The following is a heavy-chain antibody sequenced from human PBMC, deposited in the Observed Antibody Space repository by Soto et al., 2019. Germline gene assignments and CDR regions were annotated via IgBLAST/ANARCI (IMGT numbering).Heavy chain of an antibody. CDR1: GYTFTSYG. D-gene: IGHD6-19*01. V-gene: IGHV1-18*04. CDR3: ASWVAVAGRGYFDY. J-gene: IGHJ4*02. Sequence: ASVKVSCKASGYTFTSYGISWVRQAPGQGLEWMGWISAYNGNTNYAQKLQGRVTMTTDPSTSTAYMELRSLRSDDTAVYYCASWVAVAGRGYFDYWGQGTLVTVSS. CDR2: ISAYNGNT.